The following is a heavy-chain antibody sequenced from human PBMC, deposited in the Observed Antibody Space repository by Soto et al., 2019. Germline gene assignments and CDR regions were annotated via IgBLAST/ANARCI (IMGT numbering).Heavy chain of an antibody. Sequence: SDTLSLTFAVSRGLTSVGGYFLTWISHPPGNVLEWIGHIYHSGSPLYNRSLKSRTTIPIDLSKNQFALNLLAVTALDTAVYYCAREGPKGYFEIEPWGQGTLVNVSS. CDR1: RGLTSVGGYF. V-gene: IGHV4-30-2*01. J-gene: IGHJ1*01. CDR2: IYHSGSP. CDR3: AREGPKGYFEIEP. D-gene: IGHD1-26*01.